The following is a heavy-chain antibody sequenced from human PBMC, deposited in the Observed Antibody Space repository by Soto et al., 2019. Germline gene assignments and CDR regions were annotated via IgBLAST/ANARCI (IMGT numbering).Heavy chain of an antibody. V-gene: IGHV1-8*01. J-gene: IGHJ6*03. CDR2: MNPNSGNT. D-gene: IGHD3-16*02. CDR1: GYTFTSYD. Sequence: ASVKVSCKASGYTFTSYDINWVRQATGQGLEWMGWMNPNSGNTGYAQKFQGRVTMTRNTSISTAYMELSSLRSEDTAVYYCARGPIDYYYYYMDVWGKGTTVTVS. CDR3: ARGPIDYYYYYMDV.